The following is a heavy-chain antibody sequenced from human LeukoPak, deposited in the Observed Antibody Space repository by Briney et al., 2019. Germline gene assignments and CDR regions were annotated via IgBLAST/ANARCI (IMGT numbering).Heavy chain of an antibody. D-gene: IGHD3-3*01. CDR1: GFSFNTYG. CDR2: IWYDGSNT. CDR3: ARGGPEWPLDY. J-gene: IGHJ4*02. Sequence: PGGSLRLSCAASGFSFNTYGMLWVRQAPGKGLECVAVIWYDGSNTYYADYVKGRFTISRDNSKNTLYLQMNSLRAEDTAVYYCARGGPEWPLDYWGQGTLVTVSS. V-gene: IGHV3-33*01.